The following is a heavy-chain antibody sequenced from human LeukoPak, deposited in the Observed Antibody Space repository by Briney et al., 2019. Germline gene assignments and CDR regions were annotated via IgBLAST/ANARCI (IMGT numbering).Heavy chain of an antibody. CDR2: ISGNAGST. D-gene: IGHD3-3*01. J-gene: IGHJ4*02. CDR1: GFTLSSYA. V-gene: IGHV3-23*01. Sequence: GGSLRLSCAASGFTLSSYAMSWVRQAPGKGLEWVSLISGNAGSTYYAASVKGRFTISRDITKNTLYLQMNSLRAEDTAVYYCAKDGLQFSEWLPPLGYWGQGTLVTVSS. CDR3: AKDGLQFSEWLPPLGY.